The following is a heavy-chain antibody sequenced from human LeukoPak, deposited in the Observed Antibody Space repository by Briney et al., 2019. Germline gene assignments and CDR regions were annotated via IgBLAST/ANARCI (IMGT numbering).Heavy chain of an antibody. J-gene: IGHJ6*03. V-gene: IGHV4-61*02. CDR2: IYTSGST. D-gene: IGHD3-9*01. CDR3: ARDLYYDILTGYRLGVYYYYMDV. CDR1: GDSISSGTYY. Sequence: SETLSLTCTVSGDSISSGTYYWIWIRQPAGKGLEWIGRIYTSGSTNYNPSLKSRVTMSVDTSKNQFSLKLSSVTAADTAVYYCARDLYYDILTGYRLGVYYYYMDVWGKGTTVTISS.